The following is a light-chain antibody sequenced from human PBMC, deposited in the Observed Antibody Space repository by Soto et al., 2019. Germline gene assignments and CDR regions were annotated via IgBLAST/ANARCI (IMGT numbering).Light chain of an antibody. CDR3: QQYNNYWT. Sequence: DIQMTQSPSTLSASVGDRVTITCRASQSISDWLAWYQQRPGKAPKLLIYKASNLQSGVPSRFSGSGSGTEFSIPTTSLQPDDFASYYCQQYNNYWTFGQGTKVENK. V-gene: IGKV1-5*03. CDR2: KAS. J-gene: IGKJ1*01. CDR1: QSISDW.